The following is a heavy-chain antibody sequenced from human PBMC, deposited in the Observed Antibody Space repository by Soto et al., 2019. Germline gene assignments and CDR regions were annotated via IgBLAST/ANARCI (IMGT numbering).Heavy chain of an antibody. CDR2: IIPIFGTA. J-gene: IGHJ6*04. D-gene: IGHD5-18*01. CDR1: GYTFSSYA. CDR3: ARTPRGYSYGYIIYYYYGMDV. V-gene: IGHV1-69*01. Sequence: QVQLVQSGAEVKESGASVKVSCKGSGYTFSSYAISWVRQAPGQGLEWMGGIIPIFGTANYAQKFQGRVTITADESTSTAYMGLSSLRSEDTAVYYCARTPRGYSYGYIIYYYYGMDVWGKGTTVTVSS.